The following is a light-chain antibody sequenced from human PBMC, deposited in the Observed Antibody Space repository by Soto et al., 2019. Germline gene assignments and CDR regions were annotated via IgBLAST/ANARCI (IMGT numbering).Light chain of an antibody. Sequence: EIVMTQSPATLSVYPGERATLSFRASQSVYNKLAWYQQKPGQAPSLIIYGASTRANGIPARFSGSGSGTEFTLTISSLQSEDFAFYFCQQYNNWHPVTFGPGTKVDIK. V-gene: IGKV3-15*01. J-gene: IGKJ3*01. CDR1: QSVYNK. CDR3: QQYNNWHPVT. CDR2: GAS.